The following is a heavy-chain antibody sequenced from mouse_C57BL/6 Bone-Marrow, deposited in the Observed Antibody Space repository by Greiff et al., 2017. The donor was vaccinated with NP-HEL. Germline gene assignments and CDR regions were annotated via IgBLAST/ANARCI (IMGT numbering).Heavy chain of an antibody. J-gene: IGHJ2*01. CDR2: IYPRSGNT. CDR3: ARESIYYYGSSLYYFDY. CDR1: GYTFTSYW. V-gene: IGHV1-55*01. D-gene: IGHD1-1*01. Sequence: VKLQQPGAELVKPGASVKMSCKASGYTFTSYWITWVKQRPGQGLEWIGDIYPRSGNTYYNEKFKGKATLTADKSSSTAYMELRSLTSEDSAVYFCARESIYYYGSSLYYFDYWGQGTTLTVSS.